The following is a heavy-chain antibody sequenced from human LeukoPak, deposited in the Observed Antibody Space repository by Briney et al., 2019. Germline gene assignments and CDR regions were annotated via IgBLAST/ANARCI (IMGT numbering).Heavy chain of an antibody. V-gene: IGHV1-69*05. CDR2: ITPIFGAA. Sequence: SVKVSCKAPGGTFSSYAISWVRQAPGQGLEWMGGITPIFGAANYAQKLQGRVTMTTDTSTSTAYMELRSLRSDDTAVYYCARDAREEAAGTRLNWFDPWGQGTLVTVSS. CDR3: ARDAREEAAGTRLNWFDP. D-gene: IGHD6-13*01. CDR1: GGTFSSYA. J-gene: IGHJ5*02.